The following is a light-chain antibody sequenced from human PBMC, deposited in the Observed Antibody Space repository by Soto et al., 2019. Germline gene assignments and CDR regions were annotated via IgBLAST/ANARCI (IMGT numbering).Light chain of an antibody. CDR1: SSDVGGYNY. V-gene: IGLV2-14*01. CDR2: EVS. J-gene: IGLJ7*01. CDR3: SSFTSSNEIV. Sequence: QSVLTQPASVSGSPGQSITISCTGTSSDVGGYNYVSWYQQHPGKAPKLMIYEVSNRPSGVSNRFSGSKSGNTASLTISGLQAEDEADYYCSSFTSSNEIVFGGGTQLTVL.